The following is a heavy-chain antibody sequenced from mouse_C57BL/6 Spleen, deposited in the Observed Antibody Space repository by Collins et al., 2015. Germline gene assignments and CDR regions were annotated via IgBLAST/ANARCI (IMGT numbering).Heavy chain of an antibody. D-gene: IGHD2-1*01. CDR1: GYTFTSYW. CDR3: ARGGNYGGYAMDY. CDR2: IYPSDSET. Sequence: QVQLQQPGAELVRPGSSVKLSCKASGYTFTSYWMDWVKQRPGQGLEWIGNIYPSDSETHYNQKFKDKATLTVDKSSSTAYMQLSSPTSEDSAVYYCARGGNYGGYAMDYWGQGTSVTVSS. V-gene: IGHV1-61*01. J-gene: IGHJ4*01.